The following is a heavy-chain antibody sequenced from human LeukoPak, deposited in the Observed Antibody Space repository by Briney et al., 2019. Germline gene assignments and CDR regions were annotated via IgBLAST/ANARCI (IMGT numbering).Heavy chain of an antibody. D-gene: IGHD2-21*02. V-gene: IGHV1-69*05. J-gene: IGHJ3*02. Sequence: SVKVSCKASGGTFSSYAVSWVRQAPGQGLEWMGGIIPIFGTANYAQKFQGRVTITTDESTSTAYMELSSLRSEDTAVYYCARLGSMVTESVVTAAEVPIWGQGTMVTVSS. CDR2: IIPIFGTA. CDR1: GGTFSSYA. CDR3: ARLGSMVTESVVTAAEVPI.